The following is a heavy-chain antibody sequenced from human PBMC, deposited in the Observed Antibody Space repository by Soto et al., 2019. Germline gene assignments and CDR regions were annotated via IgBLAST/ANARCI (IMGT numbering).Heavy chain of an antibody. CDR1: GGTFSSYA. CDR2: IIPIFGTA. D-gene: IGHD3-22*01. Sequence: QVQLVQSGAEVKKPGSSVKVSCKASGGTFSSYAIRWVRQAPGQGLEWMGGIIPIFGTANYAQKFQGRVTITADESTTTAYMELSSLRSEDTAVYYCARPTRFYYDSSGQSAWFDPWGQGTLVTVSS. CDR3: ARPTRFYYDSSGQSAWFDP. V-gene: IGHV1-69*12. J-gene: IGHJ5*02.